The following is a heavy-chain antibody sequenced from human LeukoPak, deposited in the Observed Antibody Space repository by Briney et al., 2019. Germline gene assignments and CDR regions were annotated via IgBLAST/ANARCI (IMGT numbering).Heavy chain of an antibody. V-gene: IGHV4-4*07. CDR1: GASMRSYY. J-gene: IGHJ4*02. D-gene: IGHD1-26*01. CDR3: ARDVGASNFDS. Sequence: SETLSLTCTVSGASMRSYYWNWIRQPPGKGLEWIGRIYTTGTTNYNPSLKGRVTVSVDTSKNQFFLKLRSVTAADTAVYYCARDVGASNFDSWGQGVQVTVSS. CDR2: IYTTGTT.